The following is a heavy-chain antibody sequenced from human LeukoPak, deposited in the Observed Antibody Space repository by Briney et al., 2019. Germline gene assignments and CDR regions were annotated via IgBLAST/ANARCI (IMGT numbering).Heavy chain of an antibody. Sequence: GGSLRLSCAASGFTFSSYSMNWVRQAPGKGLEWVSSISSSSSYIYYADSVKGRFTISRDNAKNSLYLQMNSLRVEDTAVYYCAGGESHYGDYPLDYWGQGTLVTVSS. CDR2: ISSSSSYI. CDR1: GFTFSSYS. D-gene: IGHD4-17*01. CDR3: AGGESHYGDYPLDY. J-gene: IGHJ4*02. V-gene: IGHV3-21*01.